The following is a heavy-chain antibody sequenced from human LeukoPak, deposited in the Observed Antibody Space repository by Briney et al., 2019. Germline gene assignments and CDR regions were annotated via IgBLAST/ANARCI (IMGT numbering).Heavy chain of an antibody. J-gene: IGHJ4*02. CDR1: GFIFDDYA. D-gene: IGHD3-9*01. CDR3: ARLTGAASGTYYFDF. Sequence: GGSLRLSCAASGFIFDDYAMYWVRQAPGKGLEWVAGISWNSRIIDYADSVKGRFTISRDNAKRALYLQMNTLTTEDTAFYFCARLTGAASGTYYFDFWGQGTLVTVSS. V-gene: IGHV3-9*01. CDR2: ISWNSRII.